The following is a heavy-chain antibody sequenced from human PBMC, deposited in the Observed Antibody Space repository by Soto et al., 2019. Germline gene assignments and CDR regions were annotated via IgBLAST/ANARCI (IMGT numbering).Heavy chain of an antibody. D-gene: IGHD6-13*01. Sequence: PSETLSLTCTVSGDSISTYYWSWLRQPPGKGLEWIGYVYYNGNTNYNPSLLGRVTISVETSKNQFSLKPNSVTAADTALYFCARGAAAAAGTFDSWGQGALVTVSS. CDR3: ARGAAAAAGTFDS. J-gene: IGHJ4*02. V-gene: IGHV4-59*01. CDR1: GDSISTYY. CDR2: VYYNGNT.